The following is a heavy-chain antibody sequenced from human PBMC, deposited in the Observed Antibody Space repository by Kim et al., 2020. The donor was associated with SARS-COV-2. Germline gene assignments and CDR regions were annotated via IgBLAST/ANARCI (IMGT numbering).Heavy chain of an antibody. CDR2: IDPSDSYT. D-gene: IGHD3-9*01. CDR3: ARQGMTGIGVDTFDI. V-gene: IGHV5-10-1*01. Sequence: GESLKISCKGSGYRFTNYWISWVRQMPGKGLEWMGRIDPSDSYTNYSPSFQGHVTISADKSISTVYLQWSSLKASDTAMYYCARQGMTGIGVDTFDIWGQGTMVTVSS. J-gene: IGHJ3*02. CDR1: GYRFTNYW.